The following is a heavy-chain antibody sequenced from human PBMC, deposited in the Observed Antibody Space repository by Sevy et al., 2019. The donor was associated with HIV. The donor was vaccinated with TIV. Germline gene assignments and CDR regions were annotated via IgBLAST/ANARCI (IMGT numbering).Heavy chain of an antibody. V-gene: IGHV3-48*03. CDR1: GFTFSSYE. J-gene: IGHJ6*02. Sequence: GSLRLSCAASGFTFSSYEMNWVRQAPGKGLEWVSYISSSGSTIYYADSVKGRFTISRDNAKNSLYLQMNSLRAEDTAVYYCARDGYYGSGSNRYYYYGMDVWGQGTTVTVSS. CDR2: ISSSGSTI. CDR3: ARDGYYGSGSNRYYYYGMDV. D-gene: IGHD3-10*01.